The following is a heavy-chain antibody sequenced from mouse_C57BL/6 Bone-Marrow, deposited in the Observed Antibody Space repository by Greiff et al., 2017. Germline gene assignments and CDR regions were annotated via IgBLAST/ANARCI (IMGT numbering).Heavy chain of an antibody. CDR1: GYTFTSYT. CDR3: ARSPRFAY. Sequence: QVQLQQSGAELARPGASVKMPCKASGYTFTSYTMHWVKQRPGQGLEWIGYINPSSGYTKYNQKFKDKATLTADKSSRTAYMQLSSLTSEDSAVYYCARSPRFAYGGQGTLVTVSA. V-gene: IGHV1-4*01. J-gene: IGHJ3*01. CDR2: INPSSGYT.